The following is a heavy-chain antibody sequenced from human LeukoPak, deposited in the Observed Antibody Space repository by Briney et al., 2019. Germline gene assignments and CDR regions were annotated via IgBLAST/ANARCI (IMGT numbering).Heavy chain of an antibody. D-gene: IGHD3-3*01. V-gene: IGHV5-51*01. CDR2: IYPGDSDT. Sequence: GESLKISCKGSGYSFTSYWIGWVRQMPGKGLEWMGIIYPGDSDTRYSPSFQGQVTISADKSISTAYLQWSSLKASDTAMYYCARQPHYDFWSGYSDYWGQGTLVTVSS. CDR3: ARQPHYDFWSGYSDY. CDR1: GYSFTSYW. J-gene: IGHJ4*02.